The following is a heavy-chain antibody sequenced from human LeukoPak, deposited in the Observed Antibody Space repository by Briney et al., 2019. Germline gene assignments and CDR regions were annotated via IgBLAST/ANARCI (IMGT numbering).Heavy chain of an antibody. V-gene: IGHV3-23*01. CDR2: ISGSGGST. J-gene: IGHJ6*02. Sequence: GGSLRLSCAASGFTFSSYAMSWVRQAPGKGLEWVSAISGSGGSTYYADSVKGRFIISRDNSKNTLYLQMNSLRAEDTAVYYCARGDFWSGYSSHYYYYGMDVWGQGTTVTVSS. D-gene: IGHD3-3*01. CDR3: ARGDFWSGYSSHYYYYGMDV. CDR1: GFTFSSYA.